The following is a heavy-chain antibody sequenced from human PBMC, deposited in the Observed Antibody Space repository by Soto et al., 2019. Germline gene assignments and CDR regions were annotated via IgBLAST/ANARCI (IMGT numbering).Heavy chain of an antibody. Sequence: SLRLSCAASGYMFRSYGMHWVRQAPGKGLVWVAVICYDGSQKYYADSVKGRFTISRDDSKNTVYLQMNSLKFEDTAVYHCARVGGIGIQSWSYRCYGLDVWGPGTTVTVSS. CDR2: ICYDGSQK. CDR1: GYMFRSYG. J-gene: IGHJ6*02. D-gene: IGHD3-10*01. V-gene: IGHV3-33*01. CDR3: ARVGGIGIQSWSYRCYGLDV.